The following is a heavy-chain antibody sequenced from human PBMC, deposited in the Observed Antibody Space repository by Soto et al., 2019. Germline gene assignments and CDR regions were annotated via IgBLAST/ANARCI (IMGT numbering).Heavy chain of an antibody. Sequence: ASVKVSCKASGYTFTSYDINWVRQATGQGLEWMGWMNPNSGNTGYAQKFQGRVTMTRNTSISTAYMELSSLRSEDTAVYYCARGQCSGGSCYFGYWGQGTLVTVSS. V-gene: IGHV1-8*01. J-gene: IGHJ4*02. D-gene: IGHD2-15*01. CDR3: ARGQCSGGSCYFGY. CDR2: MNPNSGNT. CDR1: GYTFTSYD.